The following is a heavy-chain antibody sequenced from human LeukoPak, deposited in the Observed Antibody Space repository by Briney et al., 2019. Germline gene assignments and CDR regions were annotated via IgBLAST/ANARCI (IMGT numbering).Heavy chain of an antibody. CDR3: ARGVDQGVDY. CDR2: MSPNSGRT. J-gene: IGHJ4*02. V-gene: IGHV1-8*01. CDR1: GYTFTRYD. Sequence: GASVKVSCKPSGYTFTRYDINWVRQATGQGLEWMGWMSPNSGRTGYAQKFQGRVTMTRSTGISTAYMELSGMRSEDTGVYYCARGVDQGVDYWGQGTLVTVPS. D-gene: IGHD3-16*01.